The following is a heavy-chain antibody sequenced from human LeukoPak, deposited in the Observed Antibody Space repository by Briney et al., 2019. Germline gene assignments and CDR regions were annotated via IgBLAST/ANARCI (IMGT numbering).Heavy chain of an antibody. CDR1: GASISSYY. V-gene: IGHV4-59*01. Sequence: AETLSLTCTVSGASISSYYWSWIRQPPGKGLEWIGYIYYIGSTNYNPSLKSRVTISVDTSKNQFSLKMSSVTAADTAVYYCARKTDYYYGMDVWGQGTTVTVSS. CDR3: ARKTDYYYGMDV. J-gene: IGHJ6*02. CDR2: IYYIGST.